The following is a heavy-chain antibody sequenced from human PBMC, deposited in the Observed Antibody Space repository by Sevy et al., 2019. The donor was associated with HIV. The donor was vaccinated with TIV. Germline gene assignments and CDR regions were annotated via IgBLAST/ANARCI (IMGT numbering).Heavy chain of an antibody. D-gene: IGHD2-21*02. J-gene: IGHJ6*02. CDR2: ISWNRGNI. Sequence: GGSLRLSCTASGFAFHDHAMHWVRQVPGKGLEWVAGISWNRGNIGYGDSGKGRFTISRDNAKQSDYLDMNGLRPHETATYYCAKDLRRGCDGINCHSSSFYVYGLDVWGQGTTVTVSS. CDR1: GFAFHDHA. V-gene: IGHV3-9*01. CDR3: AKDLRRGCDGINCHSSSFYVYGLDV.